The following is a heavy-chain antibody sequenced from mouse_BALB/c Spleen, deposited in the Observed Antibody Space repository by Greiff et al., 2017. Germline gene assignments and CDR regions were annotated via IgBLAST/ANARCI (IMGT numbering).Heavy chain of an antibody. CDR3: ARGALLRLLPMDY. V-gene: IGHV5-17*02. CDR1: GFTFSSFG. CDR2: ISSGSSTI. D-gene: IGHD1-2*01. Sequence: DVKLQESGGGLVQPGGSRKLSCAASGFTFSSFGMHWVRQAPEKGLEWVAYISSGSSTIYYADTVKGRFTISRDNPKNTLFLQMTSLRSEDTAMYYCARGALLRLLPMDYWGQGTSVTVSS. J-gene: IGHJ4*01.